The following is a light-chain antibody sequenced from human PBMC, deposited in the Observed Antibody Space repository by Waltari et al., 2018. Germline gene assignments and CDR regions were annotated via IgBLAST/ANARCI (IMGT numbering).Light chain of an antibody. Sequence: DIQMTQSPSSLSASVGDRVTITCRASQSISSYLNWYHQKPGKAPKLLIYAASSLQSGVPSRFSGSGSGTDFTLTISSLQPEDFATYYCQQSYSTPIHFGPGTKVDIK. J-gene: IGKJ3*01. CDR2: AAS. CDR3: QQSYSTPIH. CDR1: QSISSY. V-gene: IGKV1-39*01.